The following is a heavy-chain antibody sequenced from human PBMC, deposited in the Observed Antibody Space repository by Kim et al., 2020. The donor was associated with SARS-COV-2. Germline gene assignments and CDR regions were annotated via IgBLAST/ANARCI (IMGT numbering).Heavy chain of an antibody. CDR2: IYYSGST. Sequence: SETLSLTCTVSGGSISSYYWSWIRQPPGKGLEWIGYIYYSGSTNYNPSLKSRVTISVDTSKNQFSLKLSSVTAADTAVYYCARAYGDYELYYFDYWGQGTLVTVSS. D-gene: IGHD4-17*01. CDR1: GGSISSYY. CDR3: ARAYGDYELYYFDY. J-gene: IGHJ4*02. V-gene: IGHV4-59*13.